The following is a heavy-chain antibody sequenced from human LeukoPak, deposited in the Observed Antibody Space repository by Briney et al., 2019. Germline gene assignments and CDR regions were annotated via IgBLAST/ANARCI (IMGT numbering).Heavy chain of an antibody. D-gene: IGHD2-15*01. CDR1: GYTFTGYY. J-gene: IGHJ6*03. CDR3: ARGRVSLISLVVAATHFYYYYMDV. Sequence: GASVKVSCKASGYTFTGYYMHWVRQAPGQGLEWMGWINPNSGGTNCAQKFQGRVTMTRDTSISTAYMELSRLRSDDTAVYYCARGRVSLISLVVAATHFYYYYMDVWGKGTTVTVSS. V-gene: IGHV1-2*02. CDR2: INPNSGGT.